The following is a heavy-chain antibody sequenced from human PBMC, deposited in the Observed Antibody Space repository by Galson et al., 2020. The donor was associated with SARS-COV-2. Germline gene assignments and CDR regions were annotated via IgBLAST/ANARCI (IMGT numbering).Heavy chain of an antibody. D-gene: IGHD3-10*01. J-gene: IGHJ4*02. CDR3: ARSGSGSYYTIDY. V-gene: IGHV4-38-2*02. CDR1: GYSISSGYY. Sequence: ASETLSLTCTVSGYSISSGYYWGWIRQPPGKGLEWIGSIYHSGSTYYNPSLKSRVTISVDTSKNQFSLKLSSVTAADMAVYYCARSGSGSYYTIDYWGQGTLVTVSS. CDR2: IYHSGST.